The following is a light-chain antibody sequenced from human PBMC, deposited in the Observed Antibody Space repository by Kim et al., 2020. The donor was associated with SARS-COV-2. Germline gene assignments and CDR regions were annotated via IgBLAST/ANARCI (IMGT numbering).Light chain of an antibody. J-gene: IGKJ1*01. CDR1: QSISNS. Sequence: ASVGDRVTITCRASQSISNSLAWYQQKPGKAPEVLIYKASSLESGVPSRFSGSGSGTEFTLTISSLQPDDCATYYCQQYNSFPWTFGQGTKVDIK. CDR3: QQYNSFPWT. V-gene: IGKV1-5*03. CDR2: KAS.